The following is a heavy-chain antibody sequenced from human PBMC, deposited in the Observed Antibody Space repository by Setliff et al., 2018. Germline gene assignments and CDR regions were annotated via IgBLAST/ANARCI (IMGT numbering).Heavy chain of an antibody. J-gene: IGHJ6*03. D-gene: IGHD4-4*01. V-gene: IGHV1-69*13. Sequence: SVKVSCKTSGGTFSTFGIHWVRQAPGQGLVWMGGINPXXXXXXXXXXXXXXXXXXAXXXXGTAYMELSSLKSEDTAVYYCANEHGTTVTVENYHYYMDVWGKGTTVTVSS. CDR2: INPXXXXX. CDR1: GGTFSTFG. CDR3: ANEHGTTVTVENYHYYMDV.